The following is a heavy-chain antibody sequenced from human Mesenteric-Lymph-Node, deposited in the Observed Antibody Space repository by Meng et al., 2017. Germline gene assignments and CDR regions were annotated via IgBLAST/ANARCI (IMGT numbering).Heavy chain of an antibody. D-gene: IGHD6-13*01. V-gene: IGHV3-30*04. CDR1: GFTFSSSA. Sequence: QVGVVEAGWGGVQPGMALRLTCATSGFTFSSSAMHWVRQAPGKGLEWVAVISYDGSNKYYADSVKGRFTISRDNSKNTLYLQMNSLRAEDTAVYYCARVSAAAGLENDYWGQGTLVTVSS. CDR2: ISYDGSNK. CDR3: ARVSAAAGLENDY. J-gene: IGHJ4*02.